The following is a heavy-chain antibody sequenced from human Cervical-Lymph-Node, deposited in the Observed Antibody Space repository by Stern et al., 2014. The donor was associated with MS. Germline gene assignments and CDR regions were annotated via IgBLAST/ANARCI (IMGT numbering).Heavy chain of an antibody. CDR2: IYDSGRT. V-gene: IGHV4-59*01. Sequence: QVQLQESGPGLVKPSETLSLTCTVPGGPITNYYWSRIRQPPGKGLEWIGYIYDSGRTNYNPSLKSRVSMSVDTSKNQFSLNLRSVTAADTAVYYCAREEVRDFWGQGTLVTVSS. CDR3: AREEVRDF. D-gene: IGHD3-10*01. J-gene: IGHJ4*02. CDR1: GGPITNYY.